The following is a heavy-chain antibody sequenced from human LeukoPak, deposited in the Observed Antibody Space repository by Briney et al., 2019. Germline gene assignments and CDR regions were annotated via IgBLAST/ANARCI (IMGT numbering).Heavy chain of an antibody. J-gene: IGHJ3*02. V-gene: IGHV7-4-1*02. CDR2: INTNTGNP. CDR3: ARARSPFLEWLVRAFDI. D-gene: IGHD3-3*02. Sequence: ASEQVSCKASGYTFTSYAMNWVRQAPGQGLEWMGWINTNTGNPTYAQGFTGRFVFSLDTSVSTAYLQISSLKAEDTAVYYCARARSPFLEWLVRAFDIWGQGTMVTVSS. CDR1: GYTFTSYA.